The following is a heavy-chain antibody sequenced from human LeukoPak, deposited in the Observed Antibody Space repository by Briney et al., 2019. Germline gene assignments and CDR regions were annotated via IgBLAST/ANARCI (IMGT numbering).Heavy chain of an antibody. J-gene: IGHJ4*02. D-gene: IGHD2-21*01. CDR2: IYYSGST. CDR3: ARGVVIAPQTFDY. V-gene: IGHV4-59*01. Sequence: SETLSLTCTVSGGSMSSYYWSWIRQSPGKGLEWIGYIYYSGSTNYNPSLKSRVTISVDTSKNQFSLKLSSVTAADTAVYYCARGVVIAPQTFDYWGQGTLVTVSS. CDR1: GGSMSSYY.